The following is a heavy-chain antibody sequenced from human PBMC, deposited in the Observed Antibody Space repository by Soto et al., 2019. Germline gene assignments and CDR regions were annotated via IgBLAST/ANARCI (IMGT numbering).Heavy chain of an antibody. CDR3: ARSRNSAVADSFDF. D-gene: IGHD1-26*01. Sequence: GGSLRLSCAASGFTFRNYAIHWVRQAPGKGLEWVAVISRDGSHKYYLDSVKGRFTISRDNSKDTVNLLMNSLRDDDSAMYYCARSRNSAVADSFDFWGQGALVTVSS. J-gene: IGHJ4*02. CDR2: ISRDGSHK. CDR1: GFTFRNYA. V-gene: IGHV3-30*04.